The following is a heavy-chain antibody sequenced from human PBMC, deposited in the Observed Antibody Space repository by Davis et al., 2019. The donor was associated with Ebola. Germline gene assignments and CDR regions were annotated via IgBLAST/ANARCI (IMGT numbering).Heavy chain of an antibody. D-gene: IGHD4-23*01. CDR1: GGSISSHY. V-gene: IGHV4-59*11. Sequence: PSETLSLTCTVSGGSISSHYWSWIRQPPGKGLEWIGYIYYSGSTNYNPSLKSRVTIPVDTSKNQFSLKLSSVTAADTAVYYCARDKGGNGGFYFDYWGQGTLVTVSS. CDR2: IYYSGST. CDR3: ARDKGGNGGFYFDY. J-gene: IGHJ4*02.